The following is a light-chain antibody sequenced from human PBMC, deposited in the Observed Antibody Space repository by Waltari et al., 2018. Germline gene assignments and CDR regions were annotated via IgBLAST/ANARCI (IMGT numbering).Light chain of an antibody. V-gene: IGKV2-30*01. Sequence: DVGLTQSPLSLPVTLGQSASISCRSSQSLVYTDGISYLNWFRQRPGQAPRRLIYKVSNRDSGVPDRFSGSGSGTDFTLMISSVEADDVGVYFCMQATHWPVTFGQGTRLEIK. CDR2: KVS. CDR3: MQATHWPVT. CDR1: QSLVYTDGISY. J-gene: IGKJ5*01.